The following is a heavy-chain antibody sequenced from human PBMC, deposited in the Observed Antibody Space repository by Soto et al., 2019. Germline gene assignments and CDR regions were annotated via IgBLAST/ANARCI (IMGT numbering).Heavy chain of an antibody. Sequence: QVQLQESGPGLVKPSETLSLTCTVSGGSISSYYWSWVRQPPGKGLEWIGYIYYSGDTNYNPSLKSRVTISVDTSKNHFSLSLSSLTAADTAVYYCARDTRYGVLDYWGQGTLVTVSS. J-gene: IGHJ4*02. CDR3: ARDTRYGVLDY. D-gene: IGHD4-17*01. V-gene: IGHV4-59*01. CDR1: GGSISSYY. CDR2: IYYSGDT.